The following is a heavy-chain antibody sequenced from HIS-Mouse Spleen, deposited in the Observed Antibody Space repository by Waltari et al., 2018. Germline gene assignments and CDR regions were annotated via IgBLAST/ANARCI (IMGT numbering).Heavy chain of an antibody. CDR3: ARAKTSSSSHWYFDL. Sequence: QLQLQESGPGLVKPSETLSLTCTVSGGSISSSSYYWGWIRQPPGKGLEWIGSIYYSGSTYYNPSLKSRVTISVDTSKNQFSLKLSSVTAADTAVYYCARAKTSSSSHWYFDLWGRGTLVTVSS. CDR2: IYYSGST. D-gene: IGHD6-6*01. CDR1: GGSISSSSYY. J-gene: IGHJ2*01. V-gene: IGHV4-39*07.